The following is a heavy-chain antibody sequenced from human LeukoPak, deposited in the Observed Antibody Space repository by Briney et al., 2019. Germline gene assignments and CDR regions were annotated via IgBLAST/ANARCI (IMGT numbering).Heavy chain of an antibody. J-gene: IGHJ6*02. CDR2: IYPGDSDT. D-gene: IGHD5-18*01. CDR3: ARHTAMGSYYYYGMDV. V-gene: IGHV5-51*01. Sequence: GESLKISCKGSGYSFTSYWIGWVRQMPGKGLEWMGIIYPGDSDTRYSPSFQGQVTISADKSISTAYLQWSSLKASDTAVYYCARHTAMGSYYYYGMDVWGQGTTVTVSS. CDR1: GYSFTSYW.